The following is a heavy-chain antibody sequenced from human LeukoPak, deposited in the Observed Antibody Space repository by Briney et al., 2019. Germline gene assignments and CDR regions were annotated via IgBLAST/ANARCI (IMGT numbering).Heavy chain of an antibody. CDR3: ARRGYCSSTSCYEYWFDP. J-gene: IGHJ5*02. CDR1: GGSISSSSYY. CDR2: IYYSGST. V-gene: IGHV4-39*01. Sequence: PSETLSLTCTVSGGSISSSSYYWGWIRQPPGKGLEWIGSIYYSGSTYYNPSLKSRLTISVDTSKNQFSLKLSSVTATDTAVYYCARRGYCSSTSCYEYWFDPWGQGTLVNVSS. D-gene: IGHD2-2*01.